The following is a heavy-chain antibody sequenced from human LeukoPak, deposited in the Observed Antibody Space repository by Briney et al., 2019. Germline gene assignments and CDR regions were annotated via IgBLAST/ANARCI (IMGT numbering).Heavy chain of an antibody. V-gene: IGHV3-23*01. D-gene: IGHD6-13*01. J-gene: IGHJ4*02. CDR1: GFTFSSYA. CDR2: ISGSGGST. Sequence: GGSLRLSCAASGFTFSSYAMSWVRQAPGKGVEWVSAISGSGGSTYYADSVKGRFTISRDNSKNTLYLQMNSLRAEDTAVYYCAKLKGSSSWTDYFDYWGQGTLVTVSS. CDR3: AKLKGSSSWTDYFDY.